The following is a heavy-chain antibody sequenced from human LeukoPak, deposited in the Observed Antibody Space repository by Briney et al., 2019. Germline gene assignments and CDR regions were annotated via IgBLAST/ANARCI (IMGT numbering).Heavy chain of an antibody. V-gene: IGHV3-48*04. CDR2: ISTSSDTI. D-gene: IGHD5-12*01. J-gene: IGHJ4*02. CDR3: VRSGMDH. CDR1: GFTFSSFS. Sequence: GGSLRLSCAASGFTFSSFSMNWVRQTPGKGLEWVSYISTSSDTIYYADSVKGRFSVSRDNAKNSLYLQMDSLRAEDTAVYYCVRSGMDHWGQEALVTVSS.